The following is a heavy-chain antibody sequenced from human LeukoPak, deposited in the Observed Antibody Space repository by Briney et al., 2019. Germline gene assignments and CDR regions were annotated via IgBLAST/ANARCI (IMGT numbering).Heavy chain of an antibody. CDR3: ARQSISGSSLSYFDY. J-gene: IGHJ4*02. D-gene: IGHD3-22*01. V-gene: IGHV4-39*01. CDR2: IYYSGST. Sequence: SETLSLTCTVSGGSISSSSYYWGWIRQPPGRGLEWIGSIYYSGSTYYNPSLKSRVTISVDTSKNQCSLKLSSVTAADTAVYYCARQSISGSSLSYFDYWGQGTLVNVSS. CDR1: GGSISSSSYY.